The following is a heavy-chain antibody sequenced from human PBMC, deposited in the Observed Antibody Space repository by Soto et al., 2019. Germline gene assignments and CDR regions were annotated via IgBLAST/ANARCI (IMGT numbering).Heavy chain of an antibody. Sequence: ASVKVSCKASGYTFTSYGISWVRQAPGQGLEWMGWISACNGNTNYAQKLQGRVTMTTDTSTSTAYMELRSLRSDDTAVYYCARDPIAAAGEEYNWFDPWGQGTLVTVSS. V-gene: IGHV1-18*01. D-gene: IGHD6-13*01. CDR2: ISACNGNT. CDR1: GYTFTSYG. CDR3: ARDPIAAAGEEYNWFDP. J-gene: IGHJ5*02.